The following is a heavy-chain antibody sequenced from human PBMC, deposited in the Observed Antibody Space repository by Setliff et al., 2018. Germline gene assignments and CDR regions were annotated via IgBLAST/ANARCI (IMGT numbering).Heavy chain of an antibody. D-gene: IGHD3-10*01. CDR1: GGSFSTYY. Sequence: PSETLSLTCAVYGGSFSTYYWIWIRQPPGKGLEWIGEINHSGRTYYNPSLKSRVTISVDTSENQFSLKLSSVTAADPAVYYCASFPVGLVRGFIITYFDYWGQGTLVTVSS. CDR2: INHSGRT. CDR3: ASFPVGLVRGFIITYFDY. J-gene: IGHJ4*02. V-gene: IGHV4-34*01.